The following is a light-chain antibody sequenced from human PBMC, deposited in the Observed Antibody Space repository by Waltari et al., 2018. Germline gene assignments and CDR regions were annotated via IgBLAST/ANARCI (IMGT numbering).Light chain of an antibody. Sequence: QSALTQPRSVSGSPAQSVTISCTGTSSDVGGYNYCSWYQHLPGKAPKLIIYDVTKGPSGVPDRFSGSKSGNTASLTISGLLGEDEADYYCCSYGGSSWVFGGGTKLTVL. CDR2: DVT. CDR1: SSDVGGYNY. CDR3: CSYGGSSWV. V-gene: IGLV2-11*01. J-gene: IGLJ3*02.